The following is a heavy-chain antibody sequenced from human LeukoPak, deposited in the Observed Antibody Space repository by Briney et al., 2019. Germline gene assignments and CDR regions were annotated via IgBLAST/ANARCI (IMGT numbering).Heavy chain of an antibody. Sequence: GGSLRLSCAVSGFTVSGDYMSWVRQAPGKGLEWVSVIYSGGSTYYADSVKGRFTISRDNSKNMLYLQMNSLRAEDTAVYYCARHDWFDPWGQGTLVTVSS. CDR1: GFTVSGDY. J-gene: IGHJ5*02. CDR3: ARHDWFDP. V-gene: IGHV3-53*01. D-gene: IGHD3-3*01. CDR2: IYSGGST.